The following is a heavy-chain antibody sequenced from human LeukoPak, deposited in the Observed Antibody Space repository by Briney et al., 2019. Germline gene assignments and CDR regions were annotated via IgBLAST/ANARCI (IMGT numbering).Heavy chain of an antibody. J-gene: IGHJ4*02. V-gene: IGHV3-23*01. D-gene: IGHD3-10*01. CDR2: ISGSGGST. CDR3: AKDQGLWFGELLPN. CDR1: GFTFSSYA. Sequence: GGSLRLSCAASGFTFSSYAMSWVRQAPGKGLEWVSAISGSGGSTYYAGSVKGRFTISRDNSKNTLYLQMNSLRAEDTAVYYCAKDQGLWFGELLPNWGQGTLVTVSS.